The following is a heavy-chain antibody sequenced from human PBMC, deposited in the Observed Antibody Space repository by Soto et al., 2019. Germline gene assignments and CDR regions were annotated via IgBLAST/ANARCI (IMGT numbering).Heavy chain of an antibody. J-gene: IGHJ4*02. D-gene: IGHD6-13*01. Sequence: GECLKISCKGSGYSFTSYWIVWVRRMPVKGLEFMGSSDPRWSYANESPSFQGQVSVAADNSIVAGYLGLIGVKASDTAMYYCARLQAAAGDNDLTFDYWGQGTLVTVSS. CDR2: SDPRWSYA. CDR3: ARLQAAAGDNDLTFDY. CDR1: GYSFTSYW. V-gene: IGHV5-10-1*04.